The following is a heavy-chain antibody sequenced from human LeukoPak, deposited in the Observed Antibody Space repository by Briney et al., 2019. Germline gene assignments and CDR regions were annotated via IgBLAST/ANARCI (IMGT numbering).Heavy chain of an antibody. CDR1: GYTFTGYY. J-gene: IGHJ5*02. CDR2: ISAYNGNT. V-gene: IGHV1-2*02. CDR3: ARFPIKGNWFDP. Sequence: GASVKVSCKASGYTFTGYYMHWVRQAPGQGLEWMGWISAYNGNTNYAQKLQGRVTMTRNTSISTAYMELSSLRSEDTAVYYCARFPIKGNWFDPWGQGTLVTVSS.